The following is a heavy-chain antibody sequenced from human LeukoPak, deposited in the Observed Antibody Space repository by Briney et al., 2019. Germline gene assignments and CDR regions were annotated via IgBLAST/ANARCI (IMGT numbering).Heavy chain of an antibody. CDR3: ARDIELSC. CDR2: ICASGGNS. Sequence: GRSLRLSCAASGFTFSTYAMHWVRQASGRGLEWVSLICASGGNSYYADSVKGRFTVSRDSSKNTLHLQMNSLRAEDTAVYYCARDIELSCWGQGTLVTVSS. J-gene: IGHJ4*02. CDR1: GFTFSTYA. V-gene: IGHV3-23*01. D-gene: IGHD1-26*01.